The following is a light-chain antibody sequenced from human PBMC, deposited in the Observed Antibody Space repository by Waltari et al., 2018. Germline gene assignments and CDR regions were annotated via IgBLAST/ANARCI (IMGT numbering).Light chain of an antibody. Sequence: DIRMTQSPSTLPAPAGDRVIISCRASQSISKWLAWYQQKPGKAPKLLIYEASTLQSGVPSRFSGTGSGTDFTLTISSLQPDDFATYYCQQYNSYSLLTFGGGTKVEIK. CDR1: QSISKW. J-gene: IGKJ4*01. CDR2: EAS. CDR3: QQYNSYSLLT. V-gene: IGKV1-5*03.